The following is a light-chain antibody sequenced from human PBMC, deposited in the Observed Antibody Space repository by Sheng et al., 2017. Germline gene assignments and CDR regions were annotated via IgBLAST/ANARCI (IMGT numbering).Light chain of an antibody. CDR2: ENT. V-gene: IGLV1-51*02. CDR3: QAWDSSTAV. J-gene: IGLJ1*01. Sequence: QSVLTQPPSVSAAPGQTVTISCSGSRYNFGNNYVSWYQKLPGSAPKLLIYENTKRPSGIPARFSGSNSGNTATLTISGTQAMDEADYYCQAWDSSTAVFGTGTKVTVL. CDR1: RYNFGNNY.